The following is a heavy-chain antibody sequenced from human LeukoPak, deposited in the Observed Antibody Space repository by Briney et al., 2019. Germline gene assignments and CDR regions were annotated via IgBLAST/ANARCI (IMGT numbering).Heavy chain of an antibody. CDR2: ITSSGDDI. CDR3: ASDIVATSGDF. D-gene: IGHD5-12*01. CDR1: GFTFSDYY. Sequence: GGSLRLSCAASGFTFSDYYMSWIRQAPGKGLEWVAYITSSGDDIYYADSVKGRFTISRDNAKNALFLRMSSLRVEDTAKYYCASDIVATSGDFWGQGTLVSVSS. V-gene: IGHV3-11*01. J-gene: IGHJ4*02.